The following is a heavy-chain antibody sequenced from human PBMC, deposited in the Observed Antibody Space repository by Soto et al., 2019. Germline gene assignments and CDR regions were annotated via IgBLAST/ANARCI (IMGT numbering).Heavy chain of an antibody. Sequence: SETLSLTCTASGDTISNGDYYWSWICQPPGMGLVGIGSIDSSGSTYYNPSLNRLLTTSVDLSNNQYSLRLTSVSAADTAVYYCASRYLYWGQGLLVTVSS. CDR3: ASRYLY. V-gene: IGHV4-30-4*01. CDR2: IDSSGST. J-gene: IGHJ4*02. CDR1: GDTISNGDYY. D-gene: IGHD3-16*02.